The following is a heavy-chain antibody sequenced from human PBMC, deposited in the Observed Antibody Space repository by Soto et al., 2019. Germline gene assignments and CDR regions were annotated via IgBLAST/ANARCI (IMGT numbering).Heavy chain of an antibody. J-gene: IGHJ1*01. CDR2: ISYDGSNK. CDR1: GFTFSSYG. CDR3: AKDGRPYSSGWSSGGAAGYFQH. Sequence: QVQLVESGGGVVQPGRSRRLSCAASGFTFSSYGMHWVRQAPGKGLEWVAVISYDGSNKYYADSVKGRFTISRDNSKNTLYLQMNRLRAEDTAVYYCAKDGRPYSSGWSSGGAAGYFQHWGQGTLVTVSS. D-gene: IGHD6-19*01. V-gene: IGHV3-30*18.